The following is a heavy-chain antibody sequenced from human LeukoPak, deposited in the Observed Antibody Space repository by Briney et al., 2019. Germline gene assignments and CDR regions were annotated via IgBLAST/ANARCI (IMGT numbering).Heavy chain of an antibody. CDR3: ARVRGKGYCSSTSCYALDY. Sequence: QPGRSLRLSCAASGFTFSSYGMHWVRQAPGKGLEWVAIIWYDGSNKYYADSVKGRFTISRDNSKNTLYLQMNSLRAEDTAVYYCARVRGKGYCSSTSCYALDYWGQGTLVTVSS. D-gene: IGHD2-2*01. CDR2: IWYDGSNK. V-gene: IGHV3-33*01. CDR1: GFTFSSYG. J-gene: IGHJ4*02.